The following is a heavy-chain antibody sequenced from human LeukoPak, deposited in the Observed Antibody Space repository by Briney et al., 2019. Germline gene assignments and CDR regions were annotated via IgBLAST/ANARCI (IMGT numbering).Heavy chain of an antibody. V-gene: IGHV5-51*01. J-gene: IGHJ1*01. CDR1: GYSFTNYW. CDR2: IYPGDSDT. CDR3: ASTAVAGRGNEYFQH. D-gene: IGHD6-19*01. Sequence: GESLKISCKGSGYSFTNYWIGWVRQMPGKGLEWMGIIYPGDSDTRYSPSFQGQVTISADKSISTAYLQWSSLKASDTAMYYCASTAVAGRGNEYFQHWGQGTLVTVSS.